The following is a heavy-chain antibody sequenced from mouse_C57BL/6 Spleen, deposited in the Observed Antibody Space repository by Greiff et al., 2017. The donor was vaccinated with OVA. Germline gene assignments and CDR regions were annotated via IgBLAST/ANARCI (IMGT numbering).Heavy chain of an antibody. CDR2: IDPSDSYT. V-gene: IGHV1-69*01. D-gene: IGHD1-1*01. J-gene: IGHJ4*01. Sequence: VQLQQSGAELVMPGASVKLSCKASGYTFTSYWMHWVKQRPGQGLEWIGEIDPSDSYTNYNQKFTGKSTLTVDKSSSTAYMQLISLTSEDSAVYYCARSPITTVVEAMDDWGQGTSVTVSS. CDR1: GYTFTSYW. CDR3: ARSPITTVVEAMDD.